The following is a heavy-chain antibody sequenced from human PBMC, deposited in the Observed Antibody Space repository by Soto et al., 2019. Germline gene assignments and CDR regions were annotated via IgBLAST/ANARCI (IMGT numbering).Heavy chain of an antibody. D-gene: IGHD2-8*01. J-gene: IGHJ4*02. CDR1: GFTFSRYG. CDR3: AKDYAPVYGGYLED. CDR2: ISYDGSEK. V-gene: IGHV3-30*18. Sequence: QVHLVESGGGVVQPGRSLRLSCADSGFTFSRYGMHWVRQAPGKGLEWVAVISYDGSEKYYADSVKGRFTISRDNSENTLYLQMNSLRVEDTAVYYCAKDYAPVYGGYLEDWGQGTLVTVSS.